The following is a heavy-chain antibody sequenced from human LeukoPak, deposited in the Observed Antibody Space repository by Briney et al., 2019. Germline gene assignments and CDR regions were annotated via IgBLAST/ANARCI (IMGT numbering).Heavy chain of an antibody. CDR2: IKQDGSEK. CDR1: GFTFSSYW. V-gene: IGHV3-7*01. D-gene: IGHD5-24*01. Sequence: GGSLRLSCAASGFTFSSYWMSWVRQAPGKGLEWVANIKQDGSEKYYVDSVKGRFTISRDNAKNSLYLQMNSLRAEDTAVYYCARDGFYKYYYYYGMDVRGQGTTVTVSS. CDR3: ARDGFYKYYYYYGMDV. J-gene: IGHJ6*02.